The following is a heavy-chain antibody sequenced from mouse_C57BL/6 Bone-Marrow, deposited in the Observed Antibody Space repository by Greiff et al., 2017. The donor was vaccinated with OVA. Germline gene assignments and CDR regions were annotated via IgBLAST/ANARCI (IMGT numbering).Heavy chain of an antibody. D-gene: IGHD2-12*01. CDR3: ARRTCYYCGMDY. J-gene: IGHJ4*01. CDR1: GYTFTSYW. V-gene: IGHV1-64*01. CDR2: IHPNSGST. Sequence: VQLQQPGAELVKPGASVKLSCKASGYTFTSYWMHWVKQRPGQGLEWIGMIHPNSGSTNYNEKFKSKATLTVDKSSSTAYMQLSSLTSEDSAVYYCARRTCYYCGMDYWGQGTSVTVSS.